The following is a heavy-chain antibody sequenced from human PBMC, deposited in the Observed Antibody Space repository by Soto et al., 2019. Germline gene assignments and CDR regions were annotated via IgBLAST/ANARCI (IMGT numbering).Heavy chain of an antibody. CDR2: INHSGST. D-gene: IGHD6-19*01. CDR1: GGSFSGYY. V-gene: IGHV4-34*01. CDR3: AGPPGAVAGPFDY. Sequence: QVQLQQWGAGLLKPSETLSLTCAVYGGSFSGYYWSWIRQPPGKGLEWIGEINHSGSTNYNPSLKSRVTISVDTSENQFSLKLSSVTAADTAVYYCAGPPGAVAGPFDYWGQGTLVTVSS. J-gene: IGHJ4*02.